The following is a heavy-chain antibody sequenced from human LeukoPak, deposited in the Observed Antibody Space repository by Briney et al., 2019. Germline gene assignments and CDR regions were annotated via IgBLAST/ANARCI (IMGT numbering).Heavy chain of an antibody. J-gene: IGHJ4*02. CDR3: ARGNAGYYSDYFDY. V-gene: IGHV4-59*11. CDR1: GGSISSHY. CDR2: IFYSGST. D-gene: IGHD3-22*01. Sequence: PSETLSLTCTVSGGSISSHYWSWIRQPPGKRLEWIGYIFYSGSTNYNPSLQSRLTISVDTSKNQFSLKLSSVTAADTAVYYCARGNAGYYSDYFDYWGQGTLVTVSS.